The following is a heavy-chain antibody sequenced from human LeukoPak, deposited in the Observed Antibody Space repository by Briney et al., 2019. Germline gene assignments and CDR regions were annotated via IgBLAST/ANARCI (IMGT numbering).Heavy chain of an antibody. D-gene: IGHD6-19*01. V-gene: IGHV1-2*02. J-gene: IGHJ4*02. CDR3: ARGYSSGWYYFDY. CDR1: GYTFTGYH. Sequence: ASVKVSCKASGYTFTGYHMHWVRQAPGQGLEWMGWINPNSGGTNYAQKFQGRVTMTRDTSISTAYMELSRLRSDDTAVYYCARGYSSGWYYFDYWGQGTLVTVSS. CDR2: INPNSGGT.